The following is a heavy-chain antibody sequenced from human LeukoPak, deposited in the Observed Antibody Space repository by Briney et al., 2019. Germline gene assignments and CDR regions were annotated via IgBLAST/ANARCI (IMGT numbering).Heavy chain of an antibody. J-gene: IGHJ4*02. V-gene: IGHV4-39*01. CDR3: ARRGGGATTWPPFDY. Sequence: PSETLSLTCTVSGGSISSSRYYWGWIRQPPGKGLEWIGSIYYSGSTYYNPSLKSRVTISVATSKNQFSLKLRSVTAADTAVYYCARRGGGATTWPPFDYWGQGTLVTVSS. CDR1: GGSISSSRYY. CDR2: IYYSGST. D-gene: IGHD1-26*01.